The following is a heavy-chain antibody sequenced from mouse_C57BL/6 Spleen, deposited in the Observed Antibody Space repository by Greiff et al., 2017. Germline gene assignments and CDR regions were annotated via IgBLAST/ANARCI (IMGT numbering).Heavy chain of an antibody. CDR1: GYTFTSYW. CDR3: ARLDTTVVASDY. Sequence: QVQLQQSGTELVKPGASVKLSCKASGYTFTSYWMHWVKQRPGQGLEWIGNINPSNGGTNYNEKFKSKATLTVDKSSSTAYMQLSSLTSEDSAVYYCARLDTTVVASDYWGQGTTLTVSS. V-gene: IGHV1-53*01. CDR2: INPSNGGT. J-gene: IGHJ2*01. D-gene: IGHD1-1*01.